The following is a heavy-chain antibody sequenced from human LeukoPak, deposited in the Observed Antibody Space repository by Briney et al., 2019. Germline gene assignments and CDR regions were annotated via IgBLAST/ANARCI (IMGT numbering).Heavy chain of an antibody. V-gene: IGHV3-48*01. CDR1: GFTFGDYA. CDR3: ARGYSNLDY. J-gene: IGHJ4*02. Sequence: PGGSLRLSCTASGFTFGDYAMSWVRQAPGKGLEWVSYISSSSSTIYYADSVKGRFTISRDNAKNSLYLQMNSLRAEDTAVYYCARGYSNLDYWGQGTLVTVSS. D-gene: IGHD6-13*01. CDR2: ISSSSSTI.